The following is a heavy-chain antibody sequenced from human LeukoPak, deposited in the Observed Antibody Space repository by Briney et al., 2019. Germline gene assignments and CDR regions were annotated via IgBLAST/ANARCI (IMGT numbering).Heavy chain of an antibody. CDR3: AIGDSLGELSSSFEY. V-gene: IGHV3-30*04. Sequence: PGGSPRLSCAASGFTFSNYAMHWVRQAPDKGLEWVAVVSYDGSNKYYGDSVKGRFTVSRDNSKNTLYLQMNSLRAEDTAVYYCAIGDSLGELSSSFEYWGQGTLVTVSS. D-gene: IGHD3-16*02. J-gene: IGHJ4*02. CDR1: GFTFSNYA. CDR2: VSYDGSNK.